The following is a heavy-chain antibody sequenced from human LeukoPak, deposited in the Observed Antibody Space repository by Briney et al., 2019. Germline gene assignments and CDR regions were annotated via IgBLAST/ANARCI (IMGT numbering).Heavy chain of an antibody. Sequence: GESLRISCRGSGYSFSSYWIGWVRQMPGKDLEWMGIIYPGYSDTRYSPSFQGQVTISADKSISTVYLQWSSLKASDTAMYYCARHLALRDAFNIWGQGTMVTVSS. CDR2: IYPGYSDT. J-gene: IGHJ3*02. CDR1: GYSFSSYW. CDR3: ARHLALRDAFNI. V-gene: IGHV5-51*01.